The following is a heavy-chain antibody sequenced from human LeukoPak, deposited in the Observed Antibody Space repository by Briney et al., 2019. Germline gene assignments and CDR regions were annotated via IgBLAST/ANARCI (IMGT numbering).Heavy chain of an antibody. CDR3: ARAGSPERELLDADFDY. CDR1: GYTFTSYG. Sequence: ASVKVSCKASGYTFTSYGISWVRQAPGQGVEWMGWISAYNGIPNCAQKLQRRVTITPDTSTSTAYMEVWSLRSDDTAVYYSARAGSPERELLDADFDYWGQGTLVTVSS. D-gene: IGHD1-26*01. V-gene: IGHV1-18*01. J-gene: IGHJ4*02. CDR2: ISAYNGIP.